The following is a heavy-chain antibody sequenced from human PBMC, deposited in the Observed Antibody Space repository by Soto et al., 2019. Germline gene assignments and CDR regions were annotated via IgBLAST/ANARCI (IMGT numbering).Heavy chain of an antibody. CDR2: TYYRSKWYN. Sequence: PSQTLSLTCAISGDSVSSNSAAWNWIRQSPSRGLEWLGRTYYRSKWYNDYAVSVKSRITINPDTSKNQFSLQLNSVTPEDTAVYYCARDPGEWLVAGINHPYYYGMDVWGQGTTVTVSS. CDR1: GDSVSSNSAA. V-gene: IGHV6-1*01. J-gene: IGHJ6*02. CDR3: ARDPGEWLVAGINHPYYYGMDV. D-gene: IGHD6-19*01.